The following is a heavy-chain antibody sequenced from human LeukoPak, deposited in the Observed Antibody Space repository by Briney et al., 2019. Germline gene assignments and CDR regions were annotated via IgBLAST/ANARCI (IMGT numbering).Heavy chain of an antibody. CDR2: INQDGSEK. V-gene: IGHV3-7*05. J-gene: IGHJ5*02. D-gene: IGHD3-16*01. CDR1: GIAFSTKW. CDR3: WGPS. Sequence: GESLRLSCAASGIAFSTKWMTWVRQAPGKGLEWVANINQDGSEKYYGDSVKGRFTISRDNAKNSLYLQMNSLRAEDTAVYYCWGPSWGQGTLVTVSS.